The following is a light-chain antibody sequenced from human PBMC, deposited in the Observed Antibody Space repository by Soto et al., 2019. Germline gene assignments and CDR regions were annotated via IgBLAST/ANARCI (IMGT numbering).Light chain of an antibody. CDR2: DVS. V-gene: IGLV2-11*01. CDR1: SSDVGGYNY. Sequence: LTQPRSVSGSPGQSVTVSCTGTSSDVGGYNYVSWYQQHPGKAPKLMIYDVSKRPSGVPDRFSGSKSGNTASLTISGLQAEDEADYYCCSYAGSPYVFGTGTKVTVL. J-gene: IGLJ1*01. CDR3: CSYAGSPYV.